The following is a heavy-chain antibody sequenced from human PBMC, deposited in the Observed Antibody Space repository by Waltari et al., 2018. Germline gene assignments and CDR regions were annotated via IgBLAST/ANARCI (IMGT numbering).Heavy chain of an antibody. D-gene: IGHD4-17*01. CDR1: GGSISSYY. V-gene: IGHV4-59*01. Sequence: QVQLQESGPGLVKPSETLSLTCTVSGGSISSYYWSWIRQPPGKGLEWIGYIYYSGSTNYNPSLKSRFTISVDTSKNQFSLKLSSVTAADTAVYYCARVSYGGNSDWYFDLWGRGTLVTVSS. CDR2: IYYSGST. CDR3: ARVSYGGNSDWYFDL. J-gene: IGHJ2*01.